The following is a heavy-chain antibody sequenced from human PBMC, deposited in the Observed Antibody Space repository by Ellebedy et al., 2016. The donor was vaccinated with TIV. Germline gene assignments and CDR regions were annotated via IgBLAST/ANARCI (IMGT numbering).Heavy chain of an antibody. CDR3: ARSPMIRGVITHFDY. J-gene: IGHJ4*02. CDR1: GFTLTTYS. D-gene: IGHD3-10*01. V-gene: IGHV3-48*02. Sequence: PGGSLRLSCAASGFTLTTYSMNWVRQAPGKGLEWVSYINSGGTTRYYADSVQGRFTISRDTAQGSLYLQMNSLRDEDTAVYYCARSPMIRGVITHFDYWGQGTLVTVSS. CDR2: INSGGTTR.